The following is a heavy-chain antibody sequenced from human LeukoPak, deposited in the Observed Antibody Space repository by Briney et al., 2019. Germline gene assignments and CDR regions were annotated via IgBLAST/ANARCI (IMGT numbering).Heavy chain of an antibody. CDR2: ISATVGIT. CDR1: GFTFSNAW. D-gene: IGHD3-10*01. V-gene: IGHV3-23*01. J-gene: IGHJ6*02. Sequence: GGSLRLSCAASGFTFSNAWMSWVRQAPGKGLGWVSAISATVGITSYADSVKGRFTISRDDSKNTLYLQMNSLRAEDTAVYYCAKGTMVRWDVWGQGTTVTVSS. CDR3: AKGTMVRWDV.